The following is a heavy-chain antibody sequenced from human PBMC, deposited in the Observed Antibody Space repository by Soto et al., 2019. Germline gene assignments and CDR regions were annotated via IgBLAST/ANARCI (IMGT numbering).Heavy chain of an antibody. J-gene: IGHJ6*02. CDR1: GGSISSYY. Sequence: TLSLTCTVSGGSISSYYWSWIRQPPGKGLEWIGYIYYSGSTNYNPSLKSRVTISVDTSKNQFSLKLSSVTAADTAVYYCARWTGSYYYYGMDVWGQGTTVTVSS. D-gene: IGHD5-12*01. CDR3: ARWTGSYYYYGMDV. V-gene: IGHV4-59*01. CDR2: IYYSGST.